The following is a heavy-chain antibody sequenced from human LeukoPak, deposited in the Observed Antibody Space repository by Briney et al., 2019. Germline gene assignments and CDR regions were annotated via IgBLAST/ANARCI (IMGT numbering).Heavy chain of an antibody. Sequence: ASVKVSCKSSGYPFSGYYMHWVRQAPGQGLEWMGLINPNSGDTNYAQKFQGRVTMTSDTSISTAYMELSRLRSDNTAVYYCARGLWEQGVFSHWGQGTLVTVSA. CDR2: INPNSGDT. V-gene: IGHV1-2*06. D-gene: IGHD1-26*01. CDR3: ARGLWEQGVFSH. CDR1: GYPFSGYY. J-gene: IGHJ4*02.